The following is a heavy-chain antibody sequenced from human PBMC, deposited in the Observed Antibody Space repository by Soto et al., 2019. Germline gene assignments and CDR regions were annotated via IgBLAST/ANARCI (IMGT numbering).Heavy chain of an antibody. CDR1: GGTVASSHW. J-gene: IGHJ5*02. D-gene: IGHD2-21*02. Sequence: PSETLSLTCGVSGGTVASSHWLSWVRQSPGGGLEWIGNVYHTGDTNFNPSLQSRVTISVDKSNNQFSLRLNSLTAADTAVYFCAREIVTAGGNNYFDPWGPGTLVTVSS. CDR2: VYHTGDT. V-gene: IGHV4-4*02. CDR3: AREIVTAGGNNYFDP.